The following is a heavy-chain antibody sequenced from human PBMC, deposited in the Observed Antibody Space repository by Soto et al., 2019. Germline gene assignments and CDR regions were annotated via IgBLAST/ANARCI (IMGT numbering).Heavy chain of an antibody. D-gene: IGHD3-3*01. V-gene: IGHV3-33*01. CDR1: GFTFSSYG. J-gene: IGHJ4*02. Sequence: GGSLRLSCAASGFTFSSYGMHWVRQAPGKGLEWVAVIWYDGSNKYYADSVKGRFTISRDNSKNTLYLQMNSLRAEDTAVYYCARGDYDFSPDYFDYWGQGTLVTVSS. CDR3: ARGDYDFSPDYFDY. CDR2: IWYDGSNK.